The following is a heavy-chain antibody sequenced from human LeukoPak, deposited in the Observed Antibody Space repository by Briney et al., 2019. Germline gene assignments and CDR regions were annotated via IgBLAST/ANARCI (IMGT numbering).Heavy chain of an antibody. CDR3: ARQDGAAKYYFDN. J-gene: IGHJ4*02. Sequence: GESLEISCKGSGYIFATYWIGWVRQMPGKGLEWMGIIYPGDSDTRYSPSFQGQVTISVDKSISTAYLQWSSLKASDTAMYYCARQDGAAKYYFDNWGQGTLVTVSS. V-gene: IGHV5-51*01. CDR2: IYPGDSDT. D-gene: IGHD5-24*01. CDR1: GYIFATYW.